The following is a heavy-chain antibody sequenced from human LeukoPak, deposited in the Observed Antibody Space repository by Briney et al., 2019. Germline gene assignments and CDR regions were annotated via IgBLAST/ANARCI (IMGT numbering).Heavy chain of an antibody. J-gene: IGHJ4*02. V-gene: IGHV4-39*07. CDR3: AREVVVAATPYFDY. CDR2: IYYSGST. D-gene: IGHD2-15*01. CDR1: GGSISSSSYY. Sequence: SETQSLTCTVSGGSISSSSYYWGWIRQPPGKGLEWIGSIYYSGSTYYNPSLKSRVTISVDTSKNQFSLKLSSVTAADTAVYYCAREVVVAATPYFDYWGQGTLVTVSS.